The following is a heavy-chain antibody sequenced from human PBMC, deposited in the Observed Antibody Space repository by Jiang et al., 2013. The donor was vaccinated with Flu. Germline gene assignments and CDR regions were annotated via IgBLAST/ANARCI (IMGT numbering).Heavy chain of an antibody. J-gene: IGHJ3*02. V-gene: IGHV4-59*01. Sequence: GSGLVKPSETLSLSCTVSGGSISNYYWSWIRQPPGKGLEWIGYIYYSGSTNYNPSLKSRVTISLDTSNNQFSLKLTSVTAADTAVYYCTRGSGVTSDEAFDIWGQGTMVTVSS. CDR3: TRGSGVTSDEAFDI. CDR1: GGSISNYY. CDR2: IYYSGST. D-gene: IGHD1-1*01.